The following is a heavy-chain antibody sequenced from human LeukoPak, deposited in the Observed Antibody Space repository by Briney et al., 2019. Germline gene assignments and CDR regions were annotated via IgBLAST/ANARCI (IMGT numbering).Heavy chain of an antibody. Sequence: PSETLSLTCTVSGGSINSYYWSWIRQPPGKGLEWIGYIYYSGSTNYNPSLKSRVTISVDTSKNQFSLKLSSVTAADTAVYYCARDESETSAFDIWGQGTMVTVSS. D-gene: IGHD1-1*01. CDR1: GGSINSYY. CDR3: ARDESETSAFDI. J-gene: IGHJ3*02. CDR2: IYYSGST. V-gene: IGHV4-59*01.